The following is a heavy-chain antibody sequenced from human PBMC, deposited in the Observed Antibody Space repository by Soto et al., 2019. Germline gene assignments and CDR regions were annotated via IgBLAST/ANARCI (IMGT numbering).Heavy chain of an antibody. V-gene: IGHV3-7*05. J-gene: IGHJ4*02. D-gene: IGHD5-18*01. CDR2: IKQDGSER. CDR1: GFTFSSYW. Sequence: GGSLRLSCAASGFTFSSYWMTWVRQAPGKGLEWVANIKQDGSERYYVDSVKGRFTISRDNAKNSLYLQMNSLRAEDTAVYYCASGYSYKAVDYWGQGTLVTVSS. CDR3: ASGYSYKAVDY.